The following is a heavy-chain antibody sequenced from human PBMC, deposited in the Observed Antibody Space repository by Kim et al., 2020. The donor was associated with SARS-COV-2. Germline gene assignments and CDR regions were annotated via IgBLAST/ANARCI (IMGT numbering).Heavy chain of an antibody. CDR3: ARDQRFWSGYYSYYYMDV. D-gene: IGHD3-3*01. CDR1: GYTFTSYY. J-gene: IGHJ6*03. CDR2: INPSGGST. V-gene: IGHV1-46*01. Sequence: ASVKVSCKASGYTFTSYYMHWVRQAPGQGLEWMGIINPSGGSTSYAQKFQGRVTMTRDTSTSTVYMELSSLRSEDTAVYYCARDQRFWSGYYSYYYMDVWGKGTTVTVSS.